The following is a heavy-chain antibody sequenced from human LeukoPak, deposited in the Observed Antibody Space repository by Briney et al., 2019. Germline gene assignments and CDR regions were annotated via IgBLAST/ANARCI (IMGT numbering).Heavy chain of an antibody. V-gene: IGHV1-2*02. CDR2: INPNNGVT. J-gene: IGHJ1*01. CDR1: GYIFTTHY. CDR3: VRIYYGPEY. D-gene: IGHD4-17*01. Sequence: ASVKVSCKASGYIFTTHYIHWVRQAPGQGLEWMGWINPNNGVTNYAQKFQGRVTMTRDTSITTAYMELSSLRSGDTAVYYCVRIYYGPEYWGQGPLVTVST.